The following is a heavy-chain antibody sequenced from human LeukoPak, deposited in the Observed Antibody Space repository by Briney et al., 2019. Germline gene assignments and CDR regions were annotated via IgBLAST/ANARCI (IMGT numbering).Heavy chain of an antibody. D-gene: IGHD6-19*01. J-gene: IGHJ4*02. V-gene: IGHV3-30-3*01. Sequence: HXVRQAPXKGLEWVAVISYDGSNKYYADSVKGRFTISRDNSKNTLYLQMNSLRAEDTAVYYCARSNSSGWYGGFMDYWGQGTLVTVSS. CDR3: ARSNSSGWYGGFMDY. CDR2: ISYDGSNK.